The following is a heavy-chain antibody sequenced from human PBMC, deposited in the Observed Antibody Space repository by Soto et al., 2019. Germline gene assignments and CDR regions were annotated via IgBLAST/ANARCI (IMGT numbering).Heavy chain of an antibody. CDR3: AMVVVVPAVAPDDAFDI. V-gene: IGHV3-21*01. CDR2: ISSSSSYI. Sequence: GGSLRLSCAASGFTFSSYSMNWVRQAPGKGLERVSSISSSSSYIYYADSVKGRFTISRDNAKNSLYLQMNSLRAEDTAVYYFAMVVVVPAVAPDDAFDIWGQGTMVTVSS. D-gene: IGHD2-2*01. CDR1: GFTFSSYS. J-gene: IGHJ3*02.